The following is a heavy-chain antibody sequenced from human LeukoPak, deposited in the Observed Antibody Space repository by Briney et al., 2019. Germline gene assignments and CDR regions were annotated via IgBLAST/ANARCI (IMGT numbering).Heavy chain of an antibody. CDR1: GVSISSYY. CDR2: IYYSGST. Sequence: PSETLSLTCTVSGVSISSYYWNWIRQPPGKGLEWIGYIYYSGSTNYNPSLKSRVTISVDTSKNQFSLKLSSVTAADTAVYYCARSRGGSYYGFDYWGQGTLVTVSS. J-gene: IGHJ4*02. V-gene: IGHV4-59*01. CDR3: ARSRGGSYYGFDY. D-gene: IGHD3-22*01.